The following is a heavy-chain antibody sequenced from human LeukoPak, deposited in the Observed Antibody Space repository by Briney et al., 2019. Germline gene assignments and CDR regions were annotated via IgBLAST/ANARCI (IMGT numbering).Heavy chain of an antibody. D-gene: IGHD3-3*02. CDR3: TTGIRGD. V-gene: IGHV3-33*07. CDR1: GFIFSSYG. J-gene: IGHJ4*02. Sequence: PGRSLRLSCAASGFIFSSYGMYWVRQAPGKGLEWVAVIWYDGSNKYYADSVKGRFTISRDNSKNTLYLQMNSLKTEDTAIYYCTTGIRGDWGQGTLVTVSS. CDR2: IWYDGSNK.